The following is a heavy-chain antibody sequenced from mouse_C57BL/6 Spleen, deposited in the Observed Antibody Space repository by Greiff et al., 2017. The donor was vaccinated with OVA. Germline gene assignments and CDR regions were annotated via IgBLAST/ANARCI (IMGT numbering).Heavy chain of an antibody. J-gene: IGHJ3*01. D-gene: IGHD1-1*01. Sequence: EVQGVESGEGLVKPGGSLKLSCAASGFTFSSYAMSWVRQTPEKRLEWVAYISSGGDYIYYADTVKGRFTISRDNARNTLYLQMSSLKSEDTAMYYCTRDRGVYYYGSFAYWGQGTLVTVSA. CDR3: TRDRGVYYYGSFAY. CDR2: ISSGGDYI. V-gene: IGHV5-9-1*02. CDR1: GFTFSSYA.